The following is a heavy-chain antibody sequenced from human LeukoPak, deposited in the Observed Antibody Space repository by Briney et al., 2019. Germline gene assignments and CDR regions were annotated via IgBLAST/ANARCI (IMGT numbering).Heavy chain of an antibody. CDR1: GGSISSDNYY. CDR2: IYTSGST. Sequence: SETPSLTCTVSGGSISSDNYYWSWIRQPAGKGLEWIGRIYTSGSTKYNPSLKGRVTMSVDTSKNQFSLKLSSVTAADTAVYYCARVQRRYDSSGYYYDHYYYYYMDVWGKGATVTVSS. CDR3: ARVQRRYDSSGYYYDHYYYYYMDV. D-gene: IGHD3-22*01. V-gene: IGHV4-61*02. J-gene: IGHJ6*03.